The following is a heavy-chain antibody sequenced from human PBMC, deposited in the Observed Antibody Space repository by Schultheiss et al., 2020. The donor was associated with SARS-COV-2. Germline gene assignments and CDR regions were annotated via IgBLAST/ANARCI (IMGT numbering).Heavy chain of an antibody. CDR3: ARAKQLGYYYGMDV. CDR2: ITGSGSKT. V-gene: IGHV3-23*01. CDR1: GFTFSSYT. Sequence: GESLKISCAASGFTFSSYTMHWVRQAPGKGLEWVSSITGSGSKTYYADSVKGRFTISRDNSKNTLYLQMSSLRAEDTAVYYCARAKQLGYYYGMDVWGQGTMVTVSS. D-gene: IGHD6-6*01. J-gene: IGHJ6*02.